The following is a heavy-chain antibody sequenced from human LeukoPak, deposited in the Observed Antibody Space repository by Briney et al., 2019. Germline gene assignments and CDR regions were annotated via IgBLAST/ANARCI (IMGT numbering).Heavy chain of an antibody. CDR1: GFTFSSYW. CDR3: ARDGSGWYENWYFDL. J-gene: IGHJ2*01. CDR2: IKQDGSEK. V-gene: IGHV3-7*03. Sequence: GGSLRLSCAASGFTFSSYWMSWVRQAPGKGLEWVANIKQDGSEKYYVDSVKGRFIISRDNAKNSLSLQMNSLRAEDTAVYYCARDGSGWYENWYFDLWGLGTLVTVSS. D-gene: IGHD6-19*01.